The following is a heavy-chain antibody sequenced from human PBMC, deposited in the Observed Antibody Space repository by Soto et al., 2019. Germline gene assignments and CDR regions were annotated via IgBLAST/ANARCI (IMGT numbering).Heavy chain of an antibody. D-gene: IGHD6-19*01. V-gene: IGHV3-30*02. J-gene: IGHJ1*01. CDR1: GFIFSSFG. Sequence: PGGSLRLSCAASGFIFSSFGMHWVRQAPGKGLEWVAHIWYDGSNTYYADSVKGRFTVSRDNPRNTLYLQMNSLRAEDTAVYYCARDHFSSGLTKTPPVYFQHWGQGTLVTVSS. CDR2: IWYDGSNT. CDR3: ARDHFSSGLTKTPPVYFQH.